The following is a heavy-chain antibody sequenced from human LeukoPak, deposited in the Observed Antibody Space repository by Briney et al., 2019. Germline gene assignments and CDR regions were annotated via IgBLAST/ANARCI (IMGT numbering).Heavy chain of an antibody. Sequence: GGSLRLSCAASGFTFSTFSMYWVRQAPGKGLEWVAFIRHDGTNTYYGDSVKGRFTISRDNSKNTLYLQMESLRPEDTAIYYCAKDDGFIDYWGQGIMVTVSS. V-gene: IGHV3-30*02. CDR2: IRHDGTNT. CDR1: GFTFSTFS. J-gene: IGHJ4*02. D-gene: IGHD3-10*01. CDR3: AKDDGFIDY.